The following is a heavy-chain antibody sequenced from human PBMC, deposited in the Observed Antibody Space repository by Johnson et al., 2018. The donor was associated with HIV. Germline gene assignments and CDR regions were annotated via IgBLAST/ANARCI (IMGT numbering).Heavy chain of an antibody. J-gene: IGHJ3*01. D-gene: IGHD1-26*01. CDR2: IRYDRSNK. CDR1: GFTFSNYG. CDR3: AKDRSMDDAVDV. V-gene: IGHV3-30*02. Sequence: QVQLVESRGGLNQPGGSLRLSCAASGFTFSNYGMHWVRQAPGQGLEWVSFIRYDRSNKYYEDSLKGRFTISSDNSKNTLYLQMNSLRAEETAVYYCAKDRSMDDAVDVWGQGTMVTVSS.